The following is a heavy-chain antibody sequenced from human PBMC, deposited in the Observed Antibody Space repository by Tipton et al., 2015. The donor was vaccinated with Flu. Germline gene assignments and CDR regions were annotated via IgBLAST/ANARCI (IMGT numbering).Heavy chain of an antibody. CDR1: GDSISSDYY. D-gene: IGHD4-11*01. Sequence: GLVKPSETLSLTCTVSGDSISSDYYWGWIRQFPGKGLEWIGTIYHSGSPNYNPSLKSRVTISKDTPKNQFSLTLNSVTAADTAMYFCARRDFSNYVSDPKSWFDPWGQGILVTVSP. CDR2: IYHSGSP. J-gene: IGHJ5*02. CDR3: ARRDFSNYVSDPKSWFDP. V-gene: IGHV4-38-2*02.